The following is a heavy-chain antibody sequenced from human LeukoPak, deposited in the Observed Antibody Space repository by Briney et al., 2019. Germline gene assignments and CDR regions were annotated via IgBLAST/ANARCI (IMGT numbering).Heavy chain of an antibody. Sequence: GGSLRLSCTASGFTFGDYAMGWFRQAPRKGLEWVSSISSSSSYIYYADSVKGRFTISRDNAKNSLYLQMNSLRAEDTAVYYCARDVGSSCSDYWGQGTLVTVSS. V-gene: IGHV3-21*01. D-gene: IGHD2-2*01. CDR1: GFTFGDYA. J-gene: IGHJ4*02. CDR2: ISSSSSYI. CDR3: ARDVGSSCSDY.